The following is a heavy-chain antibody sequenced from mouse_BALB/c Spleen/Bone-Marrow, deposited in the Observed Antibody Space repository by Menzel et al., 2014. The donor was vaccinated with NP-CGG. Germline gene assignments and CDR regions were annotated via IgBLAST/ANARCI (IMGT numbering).Heavy chain of an antibody. D-gene: IGHD1-2*01. V-gene: IGHV1-7*01. CDR3: ARAPLLRLRNYFDY. CDR2: INPNTGYT. CDR1: GYTFTSYW. J-gene: IGHJ2*01. Sequence: VQLVESGAELANPGASVKMSCKASGYTFTSYWMHWVKQRPGQGLEWIGYINPNTGYTEYNQKFKDKATLTADKSSSTAYMQLSSLTSEDSAVYYCARAPLLRLRNYFDYWGQGTTLTVSS.